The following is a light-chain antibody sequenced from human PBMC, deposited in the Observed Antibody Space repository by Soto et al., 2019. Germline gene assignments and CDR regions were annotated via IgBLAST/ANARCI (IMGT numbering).Light chain of an antibody. Sequence: DIQMTQSPPTLSASVGDRVTITCRASQSISSSWLAWYQQKAGKAPKVLIYKASTLKSGVPSRFSGSGSGTEFTLTISSLQPDDFATYYCQHYNSYSEAFGQGTKVDIK. CDR1: QSISSSW. V-gene: IGKV1-5*03. CDR3: QHYNSYSEA. CDR2: KAS. J-gene: IGKJ1*01.